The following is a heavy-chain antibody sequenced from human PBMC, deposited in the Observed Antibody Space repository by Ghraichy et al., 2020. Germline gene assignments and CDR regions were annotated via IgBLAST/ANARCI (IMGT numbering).Heavy chain of an antibody. Sequence: LSLTCAASGFTVSSNYMSWVRQAPGKGLEWVSNIVNSGGGTYYADSVKGRFTIFRDNSKNTLYLQMNRLRVEDTAVYYCAKVAIGWASKSYCFDYWGQGTQVTVSS. D-gene: IGHD1-26*01. CDR3: AKVAIGWASKSYCFDY. CDR2: IVNSGGGT. J-gene: IGHJ4*02. CDR1: GFTVSSNY. V-gene: IGHV3-53*01.